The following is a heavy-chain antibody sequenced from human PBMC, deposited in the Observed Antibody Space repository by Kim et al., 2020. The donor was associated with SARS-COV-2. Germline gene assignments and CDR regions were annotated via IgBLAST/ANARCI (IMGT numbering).Heavy chain of an antibody. CDR1: GGSFSGYY. V-gene: IGHV4-34*01. CDR3: ARGDMYYYGSGSPLFDY. Sequence: SETLSLTCAVYGGSFSGYYWSWIRQPPGKGLEWIGEINHSGSTNYNPSLKSRVTISVDTSKNQFSLKLSSVTAADTAVYYCARGDMYYYGSGSPLFDYWGQGTLVTVSS. CDR2: INHSGST. J-gene: IGHJ4*02. D-gene: IGHD3-10*01.